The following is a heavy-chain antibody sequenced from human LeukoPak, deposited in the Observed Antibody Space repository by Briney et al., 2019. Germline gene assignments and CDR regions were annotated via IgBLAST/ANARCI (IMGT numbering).Heavy chain of an antibody. CDR2: VYYSGST. D-gene: IGHD3-22*01. CDR3: ARGGGYYDSSGYYWNFDY. J-gene: IGHJ4*02. CDR1: GVSISNYY. V-gene: IGHV4-59*01. Sequence: SETLSLTCSVSGVSISNYYWTWIRQPPGKGLEWVGYVYYSGSTNYNPSLKSRVTISVDTSKDQLSLKLSSVTAADTAVYYCARGGGYYDSSGYYWNFDYWGQGTLVTVSS.